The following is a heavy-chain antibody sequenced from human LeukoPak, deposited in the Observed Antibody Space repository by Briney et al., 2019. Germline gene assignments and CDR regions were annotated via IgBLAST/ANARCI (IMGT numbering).Heavy chain of an antibody. CDR3: ARGPQRGAAANYYGMDV. Sequence: PGGSLRLSCAVSGLTLSSYWMHWVRQAPGKGLVWVSRINSDGSSTSYADSVKGRFTISRDNAKSTLYLQMNSLRAEDTAVYYCARGPQRGAAANYYGMDVWGQGTTVTVSS. J-gene: IGHJ6*02. V-gene: IGHV3-74*01. D-gene: IGHD2-2*01. CDR2: INSDGSST. CDR1: GLTLSSYW.